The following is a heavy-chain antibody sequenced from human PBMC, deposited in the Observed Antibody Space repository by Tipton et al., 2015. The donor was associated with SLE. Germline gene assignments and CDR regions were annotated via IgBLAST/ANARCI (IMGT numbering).Heavy chain of an antibody. CDR1: GGSISGYY. CDR2: INHSGST. V-gene: IGHV4-34*01. D-gene: IGHD1-1*01. Sequence: TLSLTCTVSGGSISGYYWSWIRQPPGKGLEWIGEINHSGSTNHNPSLKSRVTISVDTSKNQLSLKLSAVTAADTAVYYCARALWKSGDYWGQGTLVTVSS. CDR3: ARALWKSGDY. J-gene: IGHJ4*02.